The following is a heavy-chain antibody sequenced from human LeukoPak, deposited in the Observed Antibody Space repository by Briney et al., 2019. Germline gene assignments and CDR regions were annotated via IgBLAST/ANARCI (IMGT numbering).Heavy chain of an antibody. V-gene: IGHV3-9*01. Sequence: GGSLRLSCAASGFTFDDYAMHWVRQAPGKGLEWVSGISWNSGSIGYADSVKGRFTISRDNAKNSLYLQMNSLRAEDTALYYCAKDTGATTGYYYYGMDVWGQGTTVTVSS. CDR1: GFTFDDYA. CDR2: ISWNSGSI. CDR3: AKDTGATTGYYYYGMDV. D-gene: IGHD1-26*01. J-gene: IGHJ6*02.